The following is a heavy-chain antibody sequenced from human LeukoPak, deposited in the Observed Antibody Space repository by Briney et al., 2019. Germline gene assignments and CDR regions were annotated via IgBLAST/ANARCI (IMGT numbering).Heavy chain of an antibody. CDR3: ARSSRNDYGDYPGRGSRAFDY. J-gene: IGHJ4*02. D-gene: IGHD4-17*01. V-gene: IGHV4-39*07. Sequence: SETLSLTCTVSGGSISSSSYYWSWIRQPPGKGLEWIGEINHSGSTNYNPSLKSRVTISVDTSKNQFSLKLSSVTAADTAVYYCARSSRNDYGDYPGRGSRAFDYWGQGTLVTVFS. CDR1: GGSISSSSYY. CDR2: INHSGST.